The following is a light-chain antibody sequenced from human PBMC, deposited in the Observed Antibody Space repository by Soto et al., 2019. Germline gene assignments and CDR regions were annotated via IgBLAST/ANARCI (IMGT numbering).Light chain of an antibody. J-gene: IGKJ1*01. Sequence: EILMTQSPATLSVSPGERATISCRASQSVSSNLAWYQQKPGKAPRLLIYGASTRATGIPARFSGSGSGTEFTLTISSLQFEDVEVDYCQQYNNWPPWTFGPGTKVEIK. CDR1: QSVSSN. CDR2: GAS. V-gene: IGKV3-15*01. CDR3: QQYNNWPPWT.